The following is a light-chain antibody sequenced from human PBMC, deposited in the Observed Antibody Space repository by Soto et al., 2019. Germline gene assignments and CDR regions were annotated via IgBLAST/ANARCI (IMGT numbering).Light chain of an antibody. CDR2: AAS. Sequence: QMTQSPSSLSASVEDIVIMTCRASQSISNHLNWYQQKPGKAPKLLIFAASSLQSGVPSRFSGSRSGPDFTLTISRLQPEDFATYYCQQSYSIPPTFGQGTKVDIK. CDR3: QQSYSIPPT. J-gene: IGKJ1*01. V-gene: IGKV1-39*01. CDR1: QSISNH.